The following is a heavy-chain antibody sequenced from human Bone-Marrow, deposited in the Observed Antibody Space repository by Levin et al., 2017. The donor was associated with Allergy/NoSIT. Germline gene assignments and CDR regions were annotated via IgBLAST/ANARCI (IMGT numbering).Heavy chain of an antibody. V-gene: IGHV3-74*01. CDR1: GFTFSNYW. D-gene: IGHD2-2*01. CDR3: ARGGCSATSCLDS. J-gene: IGHJ4*02. CDR2: INSDGGNI. Sequence: GESLKISCAASGFTFSNYWMHWVRQAPGEGLVWVSHINSDGGNINYADSVKGRFTFSRDNAKNTVYLQMNSLRAEDTAVYYCARGGCSATSCLDSWGQGTLVTVSS.